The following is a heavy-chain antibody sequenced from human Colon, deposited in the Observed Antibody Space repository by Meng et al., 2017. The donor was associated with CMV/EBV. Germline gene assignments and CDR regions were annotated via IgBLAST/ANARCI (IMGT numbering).Heavy chain of an antibody. V-gene: IGHV4-30-4*08. Sequence: SETLSLTCTVSGGSISSSSYYWGWIRQSPGKGLEWIGYIHDTGSTFYSPTLRSRVTVSVDTSKNQFFLRLTSVTAADTAVYYCARQQGSGSYVDSFDNWGQGTQVTVSS. J-gene: IGHJ4*02. CDR3: ARQQGSGSYVDSFDN. CDR2: IHDTGST. CDR1: GGSISSSSYY. D-gene: IGHD3-10*01.